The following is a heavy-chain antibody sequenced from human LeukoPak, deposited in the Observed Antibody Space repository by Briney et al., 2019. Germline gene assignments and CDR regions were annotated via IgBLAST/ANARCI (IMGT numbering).Heavy chain of an antibody. CDR1: GFTVSSNY. Sequence: PGGSLRLSCAASGFTVSSNYMSWVRQAPGKGLEWVSVIYSGGSTYYADSVKGRFTIPRDNSKNTLYLQMNSLRAEDTAVYYCAREHDSSGFIGYWGQGTLVTVSS. J-gene: IGHJ4*02. V-gene: IGHV3-53*01. CDR3: AREHDSSGFIGY. CDR2: IYSGGST. D-gene: IGHD3-22*01.